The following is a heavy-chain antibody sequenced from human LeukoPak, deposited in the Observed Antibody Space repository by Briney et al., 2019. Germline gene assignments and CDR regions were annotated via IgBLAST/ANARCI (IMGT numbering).Heavy chain of an antibody. D-gene: IGHD3-22*01. Sequence: GGSLRLSCAASGFTFSSYGMHWVRQAPGKGLEWVAFIRYDGSNKYYADSVKGRFTISRDNSKNTLYLQMNSLRAEDTAVYYRANQHYYDSSGYYPLDYWGQGTLVTVSS. CDR3: ANQHYYDSSGYYPLDY. CDR1: GFTFSSYG. CDR2: IRYDGSNK. V-gene: IGHV3-30*02. J-gene: IGHJ4*02.